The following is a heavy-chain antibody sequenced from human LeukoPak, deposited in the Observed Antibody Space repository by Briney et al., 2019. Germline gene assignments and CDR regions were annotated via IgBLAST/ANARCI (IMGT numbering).Heavy chain of an antibody. CDR1: EFTFTTYG. V-gene: IGHV3-30*02. CDR2: IYYDGSNI. J-gene: IGHJ4*02. Sequence: GGSLRLSCAASEFTFTTYGMHWVRQAPGKGLEWVAFIYYDGSNIYYADYVKGRFTISRDISKNTLYLQMNSLRAEDTAVYYCAKDRYYGSGSLSYFDYWGQGTLVTVSS. CDR3: AKDRYYGSGSLSYFDY. D-gene: IGHD3-10*01.